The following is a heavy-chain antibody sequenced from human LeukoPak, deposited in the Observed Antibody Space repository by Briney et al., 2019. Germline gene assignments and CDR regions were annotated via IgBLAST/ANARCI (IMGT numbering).Heavy chain of an antibody. CDR1: GGSISSYY. CDR2: IYYSGST. CDR3: ARSYAAGAFDI. D-gene: IGHD2-8*01. Sequence: SETLSLTCTVSGGSISSYYWSWIRQPPGKGLEWIGYIYYSGSTNYNPSLKSRVTISVDTSKNQFSLKLSSVTAADTAVYYCARSYAAGAFDIWGQGTMVTVSS. J-gene: IGHJ3*02. V-gene: IGHV4-59*01.